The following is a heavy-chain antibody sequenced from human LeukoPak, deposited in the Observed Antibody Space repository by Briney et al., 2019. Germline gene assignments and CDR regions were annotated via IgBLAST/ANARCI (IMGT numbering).Heavy chain of an antibody. D-gene: IGHD4-17*01. V-gene: IGHV3-30*18. CDR1: GFTFSSYG. Sequence: PGGSLRLSCAASGFTFSSYGMHWVRQAPGKGLEWVAVISYDGSNKYYADSVKGRFTISRDNSKNTLYLQMNSLRAEDTAVYYCAKSFSGDYEDDYWGQGTLVTVSS. J-gene: IGHJ4*02. CDR3: AKSFSGDYEDDY. CDR2: ISYDGSNK.